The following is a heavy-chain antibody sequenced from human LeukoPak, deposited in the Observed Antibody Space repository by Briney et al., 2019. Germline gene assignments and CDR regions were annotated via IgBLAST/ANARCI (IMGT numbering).Heavy chain of an antibody. CDR3: ARGLASGYPPIPFDY. J-gene: IGHJ4*02. D-gene: IGHD3-3*01. CDR2: ITYDGST. V-gene: IGHV4-34*01. CDR1: GGSFDGYY. Sequence: KPSETLSLTCAVFGGSFDGYYWSWIRQPPGKVLEWVGEITYDGSTNYNPSLKSRVTISVDTSKIQFSLNLSSVTAADTAIYYCARGLASGYPPIPFDYWGQGTQVTVSS.